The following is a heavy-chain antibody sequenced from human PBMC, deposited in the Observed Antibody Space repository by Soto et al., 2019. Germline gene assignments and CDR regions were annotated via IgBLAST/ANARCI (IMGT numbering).Heavy chain of an antibody. J-gene: IGHJ6*03. Sequence: EVQLVESGGGLVQPGGSLRLSCAASGVTVSSNYMSWVRQAPGKGLEWVSVICSGGSTYYADSVNGRFTISRHNSKTTLYLQMNSLRAEATAVYYCARDSSGYDGWGVDYYYMDVWGKGTTVTVSS. V-gene: IGHV3-53*04. CDR1: GVTVSSNY. CDR2: ICSGGST. CDR3: ARDSSGYDGWGVDYYYMDV. D-gene: IGHD5-12*01.